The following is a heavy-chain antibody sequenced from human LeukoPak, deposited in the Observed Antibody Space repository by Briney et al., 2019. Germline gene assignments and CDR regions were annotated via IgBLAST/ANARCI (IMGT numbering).Heavy chain of an antibody. CDR1: GFTFSSYA. V-gene: IGHV3-64*01. Sequence: GGSLRLSCAASGFTFSSYAMHWVRQAPGKGLEYVSAISSNGGSTYYANSVKGRFTISRDNSKNTLHLQMGSLRAEDMAVYYCARDGSYSGSYYYYYYMDVWGKGTTVTVSS. CDR2: ISSNGGST. J-gene: IGHJ6*03. CDR3: ARDGSYSGSYYYYYYMDV. D-gene: IGHD1-26*01.